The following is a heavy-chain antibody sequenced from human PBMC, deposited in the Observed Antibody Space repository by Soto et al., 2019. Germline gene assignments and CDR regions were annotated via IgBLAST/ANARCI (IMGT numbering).Heavy chain of an antibody. J-gene: IGHJ3*02. CDR1: GGSVSDKRW. CDR2: TFRKGDT. Sequence: KASETLSLTCALSGGSVSDKRWWTWVRQTPGKGLEWIGETFRKGDTNYNASLKSRVSISIDKSRNQVSLILTSVTAAGTAVYYCASYVGTGGYGAFDIWGQGTVVTVSS. CDR3: ASYVGTGGYGAFDI. D-gene: IGHD3-16*01. V-gene: IGHV4-4*02.